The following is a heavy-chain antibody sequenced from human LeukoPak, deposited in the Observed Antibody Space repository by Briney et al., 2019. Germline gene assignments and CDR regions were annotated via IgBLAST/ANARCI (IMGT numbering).Heavy chain of an antibody. D-gene: IGHD5-24*01. V-gene: IGHV4-61*02. J-gene: IGHJ5*02. CDR3: ARSLGERWLQFLDWFDP. CDR2: IYTSGST. CDR1: GGSISSGSYY. Sequence: SETLSLTCTVSGGSISSGSYYWSWIRQPAGKGLEWIGRIYTSGSTNYNPSLKSRVTISVDTSKNQFSLKLSSVTAADTAVYYCARSLGERWLQFLDWFDPWGQGTLVTGSS.